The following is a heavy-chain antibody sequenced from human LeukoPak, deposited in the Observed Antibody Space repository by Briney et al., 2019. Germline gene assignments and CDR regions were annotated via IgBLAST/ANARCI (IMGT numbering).Heavy chain of an antibody. D-gene: IGHD2-2*01. CDR3: ARSGYCSSTSCPEGAYYYMDV. CDR2: ISSSGSTI. J-gene: IGHJ6*03. CDR1: GFTFSDYY. Sequence: GGSLRLSCAASGFTFSDYYMSWVRQAPGKGLEWVSYISSSGSTIYYADSVKGRFTISRDNAKNSLYLQMSSLRAEDTAVYYCARSGYCSSTSCPEGAYYYMDVWGKGTTVTVSS. V-gene: IGHV3-11*01.